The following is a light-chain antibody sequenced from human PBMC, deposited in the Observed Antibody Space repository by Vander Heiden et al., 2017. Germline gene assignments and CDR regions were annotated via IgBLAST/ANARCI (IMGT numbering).Light chain of an antibody. Sequence: SYELTQPPSVSVSPGQTASITCSGDKLVDNYACWYQQKPGQSPVLVIYQDSKRPSGIPERFSGSNSGNTATLTISGTQAMDEADYYCQAWDSSTAVFGGGTKLTVL. CDR1: KLVDNY. V-gene: IGLV3-1*01. J-gene: IGLJ2*01. CDR3: QAWDSSTAV. CDR2: QDS.